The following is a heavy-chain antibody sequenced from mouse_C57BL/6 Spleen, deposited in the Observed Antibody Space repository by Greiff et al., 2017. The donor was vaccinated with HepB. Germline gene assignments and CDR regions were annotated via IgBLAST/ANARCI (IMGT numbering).Heavy chain of an antibody. CDR3: TTQLRHLFDY. D-gene: IGHD3-2*02. V-gene: IGHV1-15*01. CDR2: IDPETGGT. Sequence: QVQLQQSGAELVRPGASVTLSCKASGYTFTDYEIHWVKQTPVHGLEWIGAIDPETGGTAYNQKFKGKAILTADKSSSTAYMELRSLTSEDSAVYYCTTQLRHLFDYWGQGTTLTVSS. CDR1: GYTFTDYE. J-gene: IGHJ2*01.